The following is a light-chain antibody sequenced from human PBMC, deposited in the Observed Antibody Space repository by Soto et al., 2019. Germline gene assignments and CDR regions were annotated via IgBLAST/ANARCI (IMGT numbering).Light chain of an antibody. CDR2: GAS. Sequence: EIVLTQSPATLSLSPGGRATLSCRASESVSSIYVAWYQQKPGQAPTLLIYGASTRATGIPDRFSGSGSGTDFTLTIDRLEPEDFAVYYCQQSLNPKTFGQGTKVDIK. V-gene: IGKV3-20*01. J-gene: IGKJ1*01. CDR3: QQSLNPKT. CDR1: ESVSSIY.